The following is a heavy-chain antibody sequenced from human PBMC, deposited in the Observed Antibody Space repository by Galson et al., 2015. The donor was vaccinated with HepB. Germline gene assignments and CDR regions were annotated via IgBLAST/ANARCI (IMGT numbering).Heavy chain of an antibody. Sequence: SLRLSCAASGYTFSNYAMYWVRQAPGKGLEWVAVISYDGSNKYYADSVKGRFTISRDNSKNTLYLQMNSLRAEDTAVYYCTRVHVFWSSYDYGMDVWGHGTTVTVSS. CDR3: TRVHVFWSSYDYGMDV. J-gene: IGHJ6*02. CDR2: ISYDGSNK. CDR1: GYTFSNYA. D-gene: IGHD3-3*01. V-gene: IGHV3-30-3*01.